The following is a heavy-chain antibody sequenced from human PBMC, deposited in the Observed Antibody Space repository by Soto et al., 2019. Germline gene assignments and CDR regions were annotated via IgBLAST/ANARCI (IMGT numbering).Heavy chain of an antibody. Sequence: EVQLVESGGGVVHPGRSLRLSCAASGFTFEDYAMHWVRQAPGKGLEWVSGISWNSNTKGYAYSVKGRFTISRDNVRKYLYLQMNSLRPEDTALYYCANLGYSRGWYGMDVWGQGTTVTVSS. CDR1: GFTFEDYA. V-gene: IGHV3-9*01. D-gene: IGHD6-19*01. CDR2: ISWNSNTK. J-gene: IGHJ6*02. CDR3: ANLGYSRGWYGMDV.